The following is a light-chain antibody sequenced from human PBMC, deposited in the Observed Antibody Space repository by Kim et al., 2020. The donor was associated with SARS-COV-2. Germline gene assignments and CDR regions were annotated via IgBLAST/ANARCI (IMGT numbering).Light chain of an antibody. Sequence: ATINCRSSQSVLYSSKNKDYLAWYQQKPGQPPKLLIYWASARESGVPDRFSGSGSGTDFTLTISSLQAEDVAVYYCQQYYSALFTFGPGTKVDIK. V-gene: IGKV4-1*01. CDR2: WAS. CDR3: QQYYSALFT. CDR1: QSVLYSSKNKDY. J-gene: IGKJ3*01.